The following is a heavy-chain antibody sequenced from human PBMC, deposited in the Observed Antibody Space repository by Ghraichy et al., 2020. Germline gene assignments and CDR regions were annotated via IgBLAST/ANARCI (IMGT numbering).Heavy chain of an antibody. CDR3: ARADAMITFGGVIVNFDY. Sequence: GSLRLSCTVSGGSISSYYWSWIRQPPGKGLEWIGYIYYSGSTNYNPSLKSRVTISVDTSKNQFSLKLSSVTAADTAVYYCARADAMITFGGVIVNFDYWGQGTLVTVSS. V-gene: IGHV4-59*01. CDR1: GGSISSYY. CDR2: IYYSGST. J-gene: IGHJ4*02. D-gene: IGHD3-16*02.